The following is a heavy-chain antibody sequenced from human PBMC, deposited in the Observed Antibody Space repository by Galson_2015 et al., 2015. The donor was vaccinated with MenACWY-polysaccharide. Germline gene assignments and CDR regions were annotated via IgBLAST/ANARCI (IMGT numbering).Heavy chain of an antibody. CDR3: VLRPRRANNYFVP. J-gene: IGHJ5*02. V-gene: IGHV2-5*02. Sequence: PALVKPTQTLALTCTFSGFSLRTTGLGVGWIRQPPGKAPDWLAVVYWDDDKVYSPSLQSRLTITKDTSRNQVVLSMTNMDPVDTATYYCVLRPRRANNYFVPCGRGILVPVSS. CDR1: GFSLRTTGLG. CDR2: VYWDDDK.